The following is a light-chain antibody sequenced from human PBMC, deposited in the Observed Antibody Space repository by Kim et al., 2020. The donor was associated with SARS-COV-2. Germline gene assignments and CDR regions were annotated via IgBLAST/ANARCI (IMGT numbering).Light chain of an antibody. CDR1: QGISNF. V-gene: IGKV1-27*01. J-gene: IGKJ2*01. Sequence: SAAVGDIVTITCRASQGISNFLALYQQKPGKVPKLLIYSASTSPSGVPSRFSGSGSGTDFTLTISSLQPEDVATYYCQKYNSAPNTFGQGTKLEI. CDR3: QKYNSAPNT. CDR2: SAS.